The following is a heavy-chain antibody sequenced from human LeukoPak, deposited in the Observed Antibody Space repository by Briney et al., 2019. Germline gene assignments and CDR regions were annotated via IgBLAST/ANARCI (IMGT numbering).Heavy chain of an antibody. J-gene: IGHJ4*02. Sequence: GGSLRLSCAASGFTFSSYAMNWVRQAPGKGLEWVSVISGSGDSTHYADSVKGRFTISRDSSRNTLYLQMNSLRAEDTAVYYCAKPTDPLRVRMIFESWGQGTLVIVSS. CDR3: AKPTDPLRVRMIFES. V-gene: IGHV3-23*01. CDR2: ISGSGDST. D-gene: IGHD1-1*01. CDR1: GFTFSSYA.